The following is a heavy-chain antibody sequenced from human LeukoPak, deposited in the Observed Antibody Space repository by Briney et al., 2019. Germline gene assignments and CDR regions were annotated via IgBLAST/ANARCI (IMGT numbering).Heavy chain of an antibody. Sequence: GGSLRLSCAVSGFTFSSYWMSWVRQAPGKGLEWVAVISYDGSNKYYADSVKGRFTISRDNSKNTLYLQMNSLRAEDTAVYYCARGVALWSLLALGDWGQGTLVTVSS. J-gene: IGHJ4*02. D-gene: IGHD5-18*01. CDR3: ARGVALWSLLALGD. CDR2: ISYDGSNK. CDR1: GFTFSSYW. V-gene: IGHV3-30-3*01.